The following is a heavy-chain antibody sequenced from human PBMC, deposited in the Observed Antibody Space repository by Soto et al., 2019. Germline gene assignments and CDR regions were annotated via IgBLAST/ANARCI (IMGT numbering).Heavy chain of an antibody. V-gene: IGHV6-1*01. D-gene: IGHD6-13*01. CDR3: ASPGAAGNGAFDI. CDR2: TYYRSKWYN. J-gene: IGHJ3*02. Sequence: SQTLSLTCALSVDSVSSNSAAWNWIRQSPSRGLEWLGRTYYRSKWYNDYAASMKSRITINPDTSKNQFSLQLNSVTPEETAVYYCASPGAAGNGAFDIWGQGTMVTVSS. CDR1: VDSVSSNSAA.